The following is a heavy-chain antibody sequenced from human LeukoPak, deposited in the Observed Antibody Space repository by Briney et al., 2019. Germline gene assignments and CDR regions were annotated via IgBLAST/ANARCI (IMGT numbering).Heavy chain of an antibody. D-gene: IGHD6-13*01. Sequence: GGSLRLSCAASGFTFSSYGMHCVRQAPGKGLEWVAVIWYDGSNKYYADSVKGRFTISRDNSKNTLYLQMNSLRAEDTAVYYCARGAAAGRLDYWGQGTLVTVSS. V-gene: IGHV3-33*01. CDR2: IWYDGSNK. CDR1: GFTFSSYG. J-gene: IGHJ4*02. CDR3: ARGAAAGRLDY.